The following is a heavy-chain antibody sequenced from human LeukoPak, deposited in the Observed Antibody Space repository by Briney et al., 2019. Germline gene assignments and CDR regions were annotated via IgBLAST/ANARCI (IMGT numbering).Heavy chain of an antibody. Sequence: ASVKVSCKASGGTFSSYAISWVRQAPGQGLEWMGGIIPIFGTANYAQKFQGRVTITADKSTSTAYMELSSLRSEDTAVYYCARGRLGYCSGGSCYGYYYYYYMDVWGKGTTVTVSS. CDR2: IIPIFGTA. J-gene: IGHJ6*03. V-gene: IGHV1-69*06. D-gene: IGHD2-15*01. CDR3: ARGRLGYCSGGSCYGYYYYYYMDV. CDR1: GGTFSSYA.